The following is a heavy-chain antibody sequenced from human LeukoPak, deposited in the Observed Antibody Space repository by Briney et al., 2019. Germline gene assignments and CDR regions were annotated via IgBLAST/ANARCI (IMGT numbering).Heavy chain of an antibody. CDR1: GFTFSSYG. CDR3: AKLISYDILPGYSNWVGP. Sequence: GVSLRLSCAASGFTFSSYGLLWAPEAPGRGLEGVAFIRYVGSNKYYAESVKGRFTISRENSKNTLYLQMNSLIAEDAGVVNCAKLISYDILPGYSNWVGPWGQGTLVTVSS. D-gene: IGHD3-9*01. J-gene: IGHJ5*02. CDR2: IRYVGSNK. V-gene: IGHV3-30*02.